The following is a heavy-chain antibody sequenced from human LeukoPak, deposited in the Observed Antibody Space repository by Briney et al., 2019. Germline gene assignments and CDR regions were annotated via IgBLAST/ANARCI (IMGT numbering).Heavy chain of an antibody. V-gene: IGHV1-2*02. Sequence: ASVKVSCKASGYTFTGYYMHWVRQAPGQGLEWMGWINPNSGGTNYAQKFQGRVTMTRDTSISTAYMELSRLRSDDTAVYYCASHSGTVNFYYYYYMDVWGKGTTVTVSS. CDR2: INPNSGGT. CDR3: ASHSGTVNFYYYYYMDV. D-gene: IGHD4-11*01. CDR1: GYTFTGYY. J-gene: IGHJ6*03.